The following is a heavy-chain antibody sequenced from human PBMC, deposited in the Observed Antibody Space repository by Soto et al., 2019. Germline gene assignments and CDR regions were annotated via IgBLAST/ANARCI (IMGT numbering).Heavy chain of an antibody. Sequence: QLQLQESGSGLVKPSQTLSLTCAVSGGSISSGGYSWSWIRQPPGKGLEWIGYIYHSGSTDYNPSVKSRVTISVDRSKNQFSLKLSSVTAADTAVYYCARASMVRGVDWFDPWGQGTLVTVSS. CDR1: GGSISSGGYS. V-gene: IGHV4-30-2*01. J-gene: IGHJ5*02. D-gene: IGHD3-10*01. CDR3: ARASMVRGVDWFDP. CDR2: IYHSGST.